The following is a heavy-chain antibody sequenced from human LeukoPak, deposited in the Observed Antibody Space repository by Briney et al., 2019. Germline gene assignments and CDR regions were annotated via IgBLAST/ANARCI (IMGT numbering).Heavy chain of an antibody. CDR2: ISSDGSTK. V-gene: IGHV3-30*18. CDR3: AKRASIAADEVSKKSYFDY. Sequence: QAGGSLRLSCAASGFTFSSYGMNWVRETPGKGLEWVAVISSDGSTKYYADSVKGRFTISRDNSKNTLYLQLNSLGAEDTAVYYCAKRASIAADEVSKKSYFDYWGQGTLVTVSS. J-gene: IGHJ4*02. D-gene: IGHD6-13*01. CDR1: GFTFSSYG.